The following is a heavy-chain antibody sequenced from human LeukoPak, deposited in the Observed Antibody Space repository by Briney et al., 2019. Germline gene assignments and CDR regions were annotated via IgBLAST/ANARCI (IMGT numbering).Heavy chain of an antibody. CDR1: GFTFSSYA. J-gene: IGHJ5*02. CDR3: AGESGDYSASGWFDP. V-gene: IGHV3-30-3*01. D-gene: IGHD4-11*01. Sequence: GRSLRLSCAASGFTFSSYAMHWVRQAPGKGLEWVAVISYDGSNKYYADSVKGRFTISRDNSKNTLYLQMNSLRAEDTAVYYCAGESGDYSASGWFDPWGQGTLVTVSS. CDR2: ISYDGSNK.